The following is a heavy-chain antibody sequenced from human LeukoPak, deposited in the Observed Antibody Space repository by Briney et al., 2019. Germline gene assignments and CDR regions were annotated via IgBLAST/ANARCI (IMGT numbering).Heavy chain of an antibody. D-gene: IGHD3-10*01. Sequence: GASVKVSCKASGGTFSSYAISWVRQAPGQGLEWMGWISAYSGNTNYAQELQGRVTMTTDTSTSTAYLELRSLRSDDTAIYYCARDHRRWFGELSEYAFENWGQGTMVTVSS. CDR3: ARDHRRWFGELSEYAFEN. CDR2: ISAYSGNT. J-gene: IGHJ3*02. CDR1: GGTFSSYA. V-gene: IGHV1-18*01.